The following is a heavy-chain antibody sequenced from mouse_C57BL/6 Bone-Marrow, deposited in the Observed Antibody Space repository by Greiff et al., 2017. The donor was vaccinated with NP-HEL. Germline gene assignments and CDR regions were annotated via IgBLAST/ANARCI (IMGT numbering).Heavy chain of an antibody. CDR1: GYTFTSYG. D-gene: IGHD1-1*01. Sequence: QVQLQQSGAELARPGASVKLSCKASGYTFTSYGISWVKQRTGQGLEWIGEIYPRSGNTYYNEKFKGKATLTADKSSSTAYMQLSSLTSEDSAVYFCARRGLLLRGYFDYWGQGTTLTVSS. J-gene: IGHJ2*01. CDR3: ARRGLLLRGYFDY. V-gene: IGHV1-81*01. CDR2: IYPRSGNT.